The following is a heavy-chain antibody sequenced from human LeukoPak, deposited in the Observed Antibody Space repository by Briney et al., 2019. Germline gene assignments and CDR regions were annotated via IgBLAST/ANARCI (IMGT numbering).Heavy chain of an antibody. Sequence: GGSLRLSCVASGFTFSSYYMIWVRQAPGKGLEWVSLLYTGGTTYYADSVEGRFTISRDDSKNTIYLQMNTLRAEDTAVYYCARGGVNYWNPRYWGQGTLVTVSS. J-gene: IGHJ4*02. CDR3: ARGGVNYWNPRY. CDR1: GFTFSSYY. D-gene: IGHD1-1*01. V-gene: IGHV3-53*01. CDR2: LYTGGTT.